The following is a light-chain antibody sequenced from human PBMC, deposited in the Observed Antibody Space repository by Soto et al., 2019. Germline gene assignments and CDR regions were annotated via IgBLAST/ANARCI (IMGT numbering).Light chain of an antibody. CDR2: KAS. CDR1: QTIYRW. V-gene: IGKV1-5*03. CDR3: QQYNRYTWT. Sequence: DIQMTQSPSTLSASIGDRVTITCRASQTIYRWLAWYQQKPGKAPNLLIYKASNLPSGVPSRFSGSGSGTAFTLTISALQPDDSALYYCQQYNRYTWTFGQGTKVEIK. J-gene: IGKJ1*01.